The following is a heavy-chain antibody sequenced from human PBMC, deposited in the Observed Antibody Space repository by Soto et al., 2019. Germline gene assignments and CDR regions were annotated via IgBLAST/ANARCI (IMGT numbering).Heavy chain of an antibody. Sequence: QLQLQESGPGLVKPSETLSLTCTVSGGSISSSSYYWGWIRQPPGKGLEWIGSIYYSGSTYYNPSLKSRVYISIEQSKSHNSLKLNSVAAADTAVYYCPSPRDLTPGAFDIWGQGTMVTVSS. V-gene: IGHV4-39*02. CDR3: PSPRDLTPGAFDI. J-gene: IGHJ3*02. CDR2: IYYSGST. CDR1: GGSISSSSYY.